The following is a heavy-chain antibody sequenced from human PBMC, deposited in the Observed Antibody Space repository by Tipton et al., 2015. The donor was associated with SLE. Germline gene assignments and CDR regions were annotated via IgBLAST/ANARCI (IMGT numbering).Heavy chain of an antibody. V-gene: IGHV4-34*01. D-gene: IGHD6-19*01. CDR1: GGSFSGYQ. CDR3: ARGPFQRWPPGAY. Sequence: TLSLTCAVYGGSFSGYQWTLIRQPPGQGLEWIGEIADTGSPNHNPSLKSRVTISLDTSKSQFSLILNSLTAADTAVYYCARGPFQRWPPGAYWGQGTLVTVSS. J-gene: IGHJ4*02. CDR2: IADTGSP.